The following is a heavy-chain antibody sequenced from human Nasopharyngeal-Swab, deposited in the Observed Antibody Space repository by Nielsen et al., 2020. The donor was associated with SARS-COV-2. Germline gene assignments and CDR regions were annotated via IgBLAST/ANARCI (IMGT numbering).Heavy chain of an antibody. D-gene: IGHD4-11*01. CDR2: IWYDGSNK. J-gene: IGHJ4*02. CDR1: GFSFSTYG. V-gene: IGHV3-30*02. Sequence: GGSLRLSCAASGFSFSTYGMHWVRQSPVKGLEWLTNIWYDGSNKYYADSVKGRFTVSRDNARNSLYLQMNSLRADDTALYYCTKGRADYSNPSFDNWGQGTLVTVSS. CDR3: TKGRADYSNPSFDN.